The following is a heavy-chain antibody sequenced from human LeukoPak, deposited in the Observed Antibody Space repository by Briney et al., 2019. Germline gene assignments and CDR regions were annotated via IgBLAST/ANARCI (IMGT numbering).Heavy chain of an antibody. J-gene: IGHJ4*02. CDR3: TKYRSGNFDYYPDLDS. CDR2: ISSSSSSI. Sequence: GGSLRLSCAASGFTFSSYSMNWVRQAPGKGLEWVSYISSSSSSIYYADSVKGRFTISRDNSKNTLYLQMNSLRTEDTAIYYCTKYRSGNFDYYPDLDSWGQGILVTVSS. D-gene: IGHD3-9*01. V-gene: IGHV3-48*01. CDR1: GFTFSSYS.